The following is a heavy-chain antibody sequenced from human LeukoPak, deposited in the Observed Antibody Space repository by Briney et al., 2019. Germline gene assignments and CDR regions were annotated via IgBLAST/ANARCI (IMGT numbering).Heavy chain of an antibody. J-gene: IGHJ4*02. Sequence: SETLSLTCTASGGTLSSYYWSWIRQPPGKRLEWIGYIYYSGSTNYNPSLKSRVTISVDTSKNQFSLKVSSVTAADTAVYYCARELLGYGGPFDYWGQGTLVIVAS. D-gene: IGHD4-23*01. CDR1: GGTLSSYY. CDR2: IYYSGST. CDR3: ARELLGYGGPFDY. V-gene: IGHV4-59*01.